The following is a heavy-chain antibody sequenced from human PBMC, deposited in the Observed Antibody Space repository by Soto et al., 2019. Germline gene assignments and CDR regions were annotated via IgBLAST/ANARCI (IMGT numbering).Heavy chain of an antibody. CDR3: ARENRTPLYSSSWYEDFDY. Sequence: EVQLVESGGGLVQPGGSLRLSCAASGFTFSSYWMSWVRQAPGKGLEWVANIKQDGSEKYYVDSVKGRFTISRDNAKNSLYLQLNSLRADDTAVYYCARENRTPLYSSSWYEDFDYWGQGTLVTVSS. D-gene: IGHD6-13*01. CDR2: IKQDGSEK. V-gene: IGHV3-7*01. J-gene: IGHJ4*02. CDR1: GFTFSSYW.